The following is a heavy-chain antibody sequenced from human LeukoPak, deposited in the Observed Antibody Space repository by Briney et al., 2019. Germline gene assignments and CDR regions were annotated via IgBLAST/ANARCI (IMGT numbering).Heavy chain of an antibody. CDR1: GFTFSSYG. D-gene: IGHD3-10*01. CDR3: ARVDTMASGYYYGMDV. J-gene: IGHJ6*02. CDR2: IWYDGSDK. Sequence: PGGSLRLSCAASGFTFSSYGMHWVRQAPGKGLEWVAVIWYDGSDKFYADSVKGRFTISRDNSKNTLYLQMNSLRAEDTAVYYCARVDTMASGYYYGMDVWGQGTTVTVSS. V-gene: IGHV3-33*01.